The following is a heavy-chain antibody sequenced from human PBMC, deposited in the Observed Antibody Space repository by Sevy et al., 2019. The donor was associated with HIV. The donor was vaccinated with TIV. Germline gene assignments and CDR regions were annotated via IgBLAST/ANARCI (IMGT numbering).Heavy chain of an antibody. V-gene: IGHV3-30-3*01. CDR1: GFTFSSYA. CDR3: ARAGGVYCSSTSCYRLDY. J-gene: IGHJ4*02. D-gene: IGHD2-2*02. Sequence: GGSLRLSCAASGFTFSSYAMHWVRQAPGKGLEWVAVISYDGSNKYYADSVKGRFTISRDNSKNTLYLQMNSLRAEDTAVYYCARAGGVYCSSTSCYRLDYWGQGTLLTVSS. CDR2: ISYDGSNK.